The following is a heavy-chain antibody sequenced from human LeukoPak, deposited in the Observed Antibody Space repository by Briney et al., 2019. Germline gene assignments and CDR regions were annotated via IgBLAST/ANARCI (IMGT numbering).Heavy chain of an antibody. CDR2: INPSGGST. V-gene: IGHV1-46*01. D-gene: IGHD1-26*01. CDR3: AREIVGLDYGMDV. J-gene: IGHJ6*02. CDR1: FTSYY. Sequence: FTSYYMHWVRQAPGQGLEWMGIINPSGGSTSYAQKFQGRVTMTRDTSTSTVYMELSSLRSEDTAVYYCAREIVGLDYGMDVWGQGTTVTVSS.